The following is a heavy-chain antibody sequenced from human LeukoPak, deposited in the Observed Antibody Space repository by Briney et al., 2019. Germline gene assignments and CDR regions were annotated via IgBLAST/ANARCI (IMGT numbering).Heavy chain of an antibody. J-gene: IGHJ4*02. CDR3: ATLPTSLTPFDY. Sequence: VRQAPGKXLXWVAVISYDGSNKYYADSVKGRFTISRDNSKNTLYLQMNSLRAEDTAVYYCATLPTSLTPFDYWGQGTLVTVSS. CDR2: ISYDGSNK. D-gene: IGHD1-14*01. V-gene: IGHV3-30*03.